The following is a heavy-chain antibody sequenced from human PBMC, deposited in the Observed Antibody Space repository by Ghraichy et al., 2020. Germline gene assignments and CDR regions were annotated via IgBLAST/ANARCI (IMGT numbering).Heavy chain of an antibody. Sequence: ASVKVSCKIAGYPVCTHVNYSVRYALCQLLKWMGWISAYDGNTNYAQKFQDRVTMTTDTSTSAAYMQLRSLRSDDTAVYYCARDTSIACGSTSCYVRALGYYYYGMDVWGQGTTVTVSS. CDR1: GYPVCTHV. J-gene: IGHJ6*02. V-gene: IGHV1-18*04. CDR3: ARDTSIACGSTSCYVRALGYYYYGMDV. D-gene: IGHD2-2*01. CDR2: ISAYDGNT.